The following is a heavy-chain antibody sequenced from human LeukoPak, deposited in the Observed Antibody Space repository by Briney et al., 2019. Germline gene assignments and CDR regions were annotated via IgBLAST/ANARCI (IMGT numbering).Heavy chain of an antibody. CDR1: GDSISSYY. Sequence: PSETLSLTCTVSGDSISSYYWSWIRQPPGKGLEWIGYIYYSGSTNYNPSLKSRVTISVDTSKNQFSLKLSSVTAADTAVYYCARGTYSSSWSKDGMDVWGQGTTVTVSS. J-gene: IGHJ6*02. CDR2: IYYSGST. CDR3: ARGTYSSSWSKDGMDV. V-gene: IGHV4-59*01. D-gene: IGHD6-13*01.